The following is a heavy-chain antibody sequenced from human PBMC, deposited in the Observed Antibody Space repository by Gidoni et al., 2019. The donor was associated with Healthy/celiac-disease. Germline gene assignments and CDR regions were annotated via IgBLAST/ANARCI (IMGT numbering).Heavy chain of an antibody. D-gene: IGHD6-19*01. J-gene: IGHJ6*02. CDR2: IYYSGST. CDR3: ARHDSGIAVAAGGMDV. Sequence: GWLRQAPGKGLEWIGSIYYSGSTYYNPSIKSRVTIPVDTSKNQFSLKLSSVTASDTAVYYCARHDSGIAVAAGGMDVWGQGTTVTVSS. V-gene: IGHV4-39*01.